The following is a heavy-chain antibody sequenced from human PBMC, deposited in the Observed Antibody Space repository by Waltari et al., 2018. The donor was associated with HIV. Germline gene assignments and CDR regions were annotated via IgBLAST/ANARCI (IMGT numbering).Heavy chain of an antibody. Sequence: EEHLMESGGGLVKPGGSLRLCCVASGFTFGGSAMSWFRQAPRKGLEWVSAISGSGGGTHYAASVKGRFTISRDNSKNFLYLQMHSLTPEDTATYYCAKSAGQPWGQGTLVTVSS. V-gene: IGHV3-23*01. CDR1: GFTFGGSA. CDR3: AKSAGQP. J-gene: IGHJ5*02. CDR2: ISGSGGGT.